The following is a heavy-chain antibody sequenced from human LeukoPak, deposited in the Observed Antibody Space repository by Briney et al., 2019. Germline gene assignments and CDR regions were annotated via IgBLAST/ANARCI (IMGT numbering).Heavy chain of an antibody. CDR3: ARLAVATTSWFDP. Sequence: PSETLSLTCKVSGGSINSYHWSWIRQPPGKGLEWVGYIYYIGKTNYNPSLKSRVTISLDTSKNQVSLILTSVTAADTAVYYCARLAVATTSWFDPWGQGTLVTVSS. CDR1: GGSINSYH. J-gene: IGHJ5*02. D-gene: IGHD2-15*01. V-gene: IGHV4-59*01. CDR2: IYYIGKT.